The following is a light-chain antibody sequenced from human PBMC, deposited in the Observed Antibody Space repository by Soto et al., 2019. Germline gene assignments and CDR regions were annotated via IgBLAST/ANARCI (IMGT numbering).Light chain of an antibody. J-gene: IGKJ5*01. CDR1: ESVSNSN. Sequence: EIVLTQSPGTLSLSPGERATLSCRASESVSNSNLAWHQQKLGQAPRLLMYGASTRAAGIPDRFSGSGSGTDFTLTISRLEPEDFAVYYCQQYATSPITFGQGTRLEIK. V-gene: IGKV3-20*01. CDR3: QQYATSPIT. CDR2: GAS.